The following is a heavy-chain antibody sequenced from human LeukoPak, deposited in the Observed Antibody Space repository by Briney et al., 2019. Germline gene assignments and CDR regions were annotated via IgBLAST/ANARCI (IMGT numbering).Heavy chain of an antibody. CDR2: VSGSGSTT. CDR3: AKSLDYGGNRARLDF. J-gene: IGHJ4*02. CDR1: GFTFSTYG. Sequence: GGTLRLSCAASGFTFSTYGMNWVRQAPGKELEWVSAVSGSGSTTYYARSVKGRFTVSRDNSKNTLYLQMNSLRVDDTAVYYCAKSLDYGGNRARLDFWGQGTLVTVSS. D-gene: IGHD4-23*01. V-gene: IGHV3-23*01.